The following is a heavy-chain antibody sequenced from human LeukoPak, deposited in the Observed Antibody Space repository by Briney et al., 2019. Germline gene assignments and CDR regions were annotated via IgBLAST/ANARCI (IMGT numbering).Heavy chain of an antibody. CDR2: ISGSGGST. V-gene: IGHV3-23*01. D-gene: IGHD4-17*01. CDR3: VFGMTTVTTFDY. J-gene: IGHJ4*02. Sequence: GGSLGLSCVASGFTFSNYAMFWVRQAPGKGLEWVSGISGSGGSTYYADSVKGRFTISRDNSKNTLYLQMSSLRVEDTAVYYCVFGMTTVTTFDYWGQGILITVSS. CDR1: GFTFSNYA.